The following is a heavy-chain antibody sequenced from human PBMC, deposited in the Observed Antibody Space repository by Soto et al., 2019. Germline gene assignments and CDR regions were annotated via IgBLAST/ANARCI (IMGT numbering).Heavy chain of an antibody. CDR3: ARDPGIPGRFWYFDL. J-gene: IGHJ2*01. D-gene: IGHD3-3*01. Sequence: QVLLVQSGAEMKKPGASVKVSCKASGYKFSDYYIHWVRQAPGQGLEWMGWVNPKRGDAIYAQKFQGWVTMTREAAISTAYLELNRLSSDDTATYYCARDPGIPGRFWYFDLWGRGTLITVSS. V-gene: IGHV1-2*04. CDR1: GYKFSDYY. CDR2: VNPKRGDA.